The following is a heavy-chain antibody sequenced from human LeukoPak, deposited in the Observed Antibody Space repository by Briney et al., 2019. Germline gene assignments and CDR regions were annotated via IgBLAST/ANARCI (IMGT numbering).Heavy chain of an antibody. CDR1: GFTFSSYS. Sequence: GGSLRLSCAASGFTFSSYSMNWVRQAPGKGLEWVSYISSSSSTIYYADSVKGRFTISRDNAKNSLHLQMNSLRADDTALYYCAKMKGQRLNDYCMDVWGKGTTVTVSS. CDR2: ISSSSSTI. J-gene: IGHJ6*03. V-gene: IGHV3-48*04. CDR3: AKMKGQRLNDYCMDV.